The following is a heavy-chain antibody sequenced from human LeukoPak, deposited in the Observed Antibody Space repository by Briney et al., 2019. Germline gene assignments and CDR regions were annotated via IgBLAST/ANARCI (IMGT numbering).Heavy chain of an antibody. D-gene: IGHD4-11*01. V-gene: IGHV4-34*01. CDR3: AREGDYRVNDY. J-gene: IGHJ4*02. Sequence: KPSETLSLTCAVYGGSFSGYYWSWIRQPPGKGLEWIGEINHSGRTNYNPSLKSRVTISVDTSKNQFSLKLSSVTAADTAVYYCAREGDYRVNDYWGQGTLVTVSS. CDR1: GGSFSGYY. CDR2: INHSGRT.